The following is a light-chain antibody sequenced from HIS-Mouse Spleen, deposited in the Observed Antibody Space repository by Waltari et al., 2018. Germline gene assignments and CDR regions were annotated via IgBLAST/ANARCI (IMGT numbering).Light chain of an antibody. CDR2: HVS. J-gene: IGLJ2*01. CDR1: PSDVGGYNY. V-gene: IGLV2-14*03. CDR3: SSYTSSSTLDV. Sequence: SALTPPASVSGSTGHPITLSCTGTPSDVGGYNYVPWYQQHPGKAPKLMIYHVSNRPSGVSNRFSGSKSGNTASLTISGLQAEDEADYYCSSYTSSSTLDVFGGGTKLTVL.